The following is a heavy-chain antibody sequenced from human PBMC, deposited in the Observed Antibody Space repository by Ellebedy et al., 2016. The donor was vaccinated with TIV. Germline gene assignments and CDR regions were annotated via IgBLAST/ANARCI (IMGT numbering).Heavy chain of an antibody. CDR3: ATEGGYAWFDP. J-gene: IGHJ5*02. V-gene: IGHV1-69*13. Sequence: SVKVSXXASGGTFSSYAISWVRQAPGQGLEWMGGIIPIFGTANYAQKFQGRVTITADESTSTAYMELSSLRSEDTAVYYCATEGGYAWFDPWGQGTLVTVSS. CDR2: IIPIFGTA. CDR1: GGTFSSYA. D-gene: IGHD5-12*01.